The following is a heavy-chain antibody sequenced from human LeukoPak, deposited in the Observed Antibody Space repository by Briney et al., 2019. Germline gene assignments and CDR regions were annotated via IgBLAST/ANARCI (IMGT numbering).Heavy chain of an antibody. Sequence: GGSLRLSCAASGFTFSSYWMHWVRQAPGKGLVWVSRINSDGSSTSYADSVKGRFTISRDNAKNTLYLQMNSLRAEDTAVYYCAREYSSSAIDYWGQGTLVTVSS. D-gene: IGHD6-6*01. J-gene: IGHJ4*02. CDR2: INSDGSST. V-gene: IGHV3-74*01. CDR1: GFTFSSYW. CDR3: AREYSSSAIDY.